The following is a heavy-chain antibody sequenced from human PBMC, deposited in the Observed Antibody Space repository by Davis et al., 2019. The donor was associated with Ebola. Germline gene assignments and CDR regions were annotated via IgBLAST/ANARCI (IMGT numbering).Heavy chain of an antibody. V-gene: IGHV4-59*08. CDR2: IYYSGST. Sequence: SETLSLTCTVSGASMSIYYWSWIRQPPGKGLEWIGYIYYSGSTNYNPSLKSRVTISVDTSKNQFSLKLSSVTAADTAVYYCARLRYRARGDYSYGMDVWGQGTTVTVSS. J-gene: IGHJ6*02. D-gene: IGHD1-14*01. CDR1: GASMSIYY. CDR3: ARLRYRARGDYSYGMDV.